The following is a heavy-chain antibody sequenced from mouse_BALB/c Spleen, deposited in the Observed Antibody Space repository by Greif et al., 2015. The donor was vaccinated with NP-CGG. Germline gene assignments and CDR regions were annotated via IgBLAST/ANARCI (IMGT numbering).Heavy chain of an antibody. Sequence: QVQLQQSGAELVKPGTSVKLSCKASGYNFTSYWINWVKLRPGQGLEWIGDIYPGSGSTNYNEKFKSKATLTVDTSSSTAYMQLSSLASEDSALYYCAVWYCAMDYWSQGTSVTVSS. D-gene: IGHD2-10*02. V-gene: IGHV1-55*01. J-gene: IGHJ4*01. CDR1: GYNFTSYW. CDR2: IYPGSGST. CDR3: AVWYCAMDY.